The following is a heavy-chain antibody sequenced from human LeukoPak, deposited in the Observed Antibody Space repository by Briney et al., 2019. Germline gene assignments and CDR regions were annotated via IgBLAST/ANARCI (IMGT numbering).Heavy chain of an antibody. CDR2: ISAYNGNT. D-gene: IGHD1-14*01. J-gene: IGHJ6*02. Sequence: ASVKVSCKASGYTFTSYGISWVRQAPGQGLEWMGWISAYNGNTNYAQKLQGRVTMTTDTSTSTAYMELRSLRSDDTAVYYCSRYHAQYYYYCGMDVWGQGTTVTVSS. CDR3: SRYHAQYYYYCGMDV. CDR1: GYTFTSYG. V-gene: IGHV1-18*01.